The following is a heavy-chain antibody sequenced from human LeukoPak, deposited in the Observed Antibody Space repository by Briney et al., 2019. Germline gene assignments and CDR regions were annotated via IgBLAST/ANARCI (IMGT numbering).Heavy chain of an antibody. CDR3: ARGRQVTMIVVVISSYFDY. CDR2: INPSGGST. D-gene: IGHD3-22*01. J-gene: IGHJ4*02. Sequence: ASVKASCKASGYTFTSYYMHWVRQAPGQGLEWMGIINPSGGSTSYAQKFQGRVTMTRDTSTSTVYMELSSLRSEDTAVYYCARGRQVTMIVVVISSYFDYWGQGTLVTVSS. CDR1: GYTFTSYY. V-gene: IGHV1-46*01.